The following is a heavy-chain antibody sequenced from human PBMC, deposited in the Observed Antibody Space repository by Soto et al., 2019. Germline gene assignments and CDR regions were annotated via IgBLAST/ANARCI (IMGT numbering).Heavy chain of an antibody. Sequence: ASVKVSCKAPGYTFTSYDINWVRQATGQGLEWMGWMNPNSGNTGYAQKFQGRVTMTRNTSISTAYMELSSLRSEDTAVYYCARVPARYSSGWLYTTFSFFFDYWGQGTLVTVSS. CDR3: ARVPARYSSGWLYTTFSFFFDY. V-gene: IGHV1-8*01. J-gene: IGHJ4*02. CDR1: GYTFTSYD. D-gene: IGHD6-19*01. CDR2: MNPNSGNT.